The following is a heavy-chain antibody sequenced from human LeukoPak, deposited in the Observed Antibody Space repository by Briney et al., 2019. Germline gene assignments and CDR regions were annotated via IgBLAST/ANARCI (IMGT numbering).Heavy chain of an antibody. V-gene: IGHV1-69*13. D-gene: IGHD5-24*01. Sequence: ASVKVSCKASGGTFSSYAISWVRQAPGQGLEWMGGIIPIFGTANYAQKFQGRVTITADESTSTAYMELSSLRSEDTAVYYCARDFRGWLQLPDYWGQGTLVTVSS. CDR1: GGTFSSYA. CDR3: ARDFRGWLQLPDY. CDR2: IIPIFGTA. J-gene: IGHJ4*02.